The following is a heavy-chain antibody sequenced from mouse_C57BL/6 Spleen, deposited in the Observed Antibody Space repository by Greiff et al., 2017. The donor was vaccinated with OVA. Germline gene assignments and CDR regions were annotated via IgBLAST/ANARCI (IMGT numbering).Heavy chain of an antibody. V-gene: IGHV5-16*01. CDR2: INYDGSST. CDR1: GFTFSDYY. Sequence: EVQLVESEGGLVQPGSSMKLSCTASGFTFSDYYMAWVRQVPEKGLEWVANINYDGSSTYYLDSLKSRFIISRDNAKNILYLQMSSLKSEDTATYYCAREDYGSSYGWCAYWGQGTLVTVSA. CDR3: AREDYGSSYGWCAY. D-gene: IGHD1-1*01. J-gene: IGHJ3*01.